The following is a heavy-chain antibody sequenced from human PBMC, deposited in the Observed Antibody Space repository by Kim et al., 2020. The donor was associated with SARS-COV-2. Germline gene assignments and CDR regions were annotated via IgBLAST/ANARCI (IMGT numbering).Heavy chain of an antibody. V-gene: IGHV1-46*01. CDR2: INHSGGST. J-gene: IGHJ6*02. D-gene: IGHD5-18*01. CDR3: ASIVETYGMDV. CDR1: GYTFTSYY. Sequence: ASVKVSCKASGYTFTSYYMHWVRQAPGQGLEWMGIINHSGGSTSYAQKFQGRVTMTRDTSTSTVYMELSSLRSEDTAVYYCASIVETYGMDVWGQGTTVTVSS.